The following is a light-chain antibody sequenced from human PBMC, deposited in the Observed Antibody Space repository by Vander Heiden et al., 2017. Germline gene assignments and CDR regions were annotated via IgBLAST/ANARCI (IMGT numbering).Light chain of an antibody. CDR3: QVWDSSSDHVV. CDR1: NIGSKS. V-gene: IGLV3-21*02. Sequence: SYVLTHPPSVSVAPGQTARITCGGNNIGSKSVHWYQQKPGQAPVLVVYDDNDRPSGIPERFSGSNSGNTATLTISRVEAGDEADYYCQVWDSSSDHVVFGGGTKLTVL. CDR2: DDN. J-gene: IGLJ2*01.